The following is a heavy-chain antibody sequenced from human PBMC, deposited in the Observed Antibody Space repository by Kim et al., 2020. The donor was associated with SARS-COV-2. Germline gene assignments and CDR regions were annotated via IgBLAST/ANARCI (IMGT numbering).Heavy chain of an antibody. V-gene: IGHV1-24*01. CDR1: GYTLTELS. J-gene: IGHJ4*02. D-gene: IGHD3-10*01. CDR3: ATNPYNYYGSGSYYNFDY. CDR2: FDPEDGET. Sequence: ASVKVSCKVSGYTLTELSMHWVRQAPGKGLEWMGGFDPEDGETIYAQKFQGRVTMTEDTSTDTAYMELSSLRSEDTAVYYCATNPYNYYGSGSYYNFDYWGQGTLVTVSS.